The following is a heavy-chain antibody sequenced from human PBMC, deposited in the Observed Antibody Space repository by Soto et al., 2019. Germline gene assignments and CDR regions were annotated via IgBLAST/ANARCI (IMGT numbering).Heavy chain of an antibody. CDR2: IIPIFGTA. D-gene: IGHD2-2*01. CDR1: GGTFSSYA. CDR3: ARDLGAYCSSTSCYHNWFDP. J-gene: IGHJ5*02. Sequence: QVQLVQSGAEVKKPGSSVKVSCKASGGTFSSYAISWVRQAPGQGLEWMGGIIPIFGTANYAQKFQGRVTITADESTSTAYMERSSLRSEDTAVYYCARDLGAYCSSTSCYHNWFDPWGQGTLVTVSS. V-gene: IGHV1-69*01.